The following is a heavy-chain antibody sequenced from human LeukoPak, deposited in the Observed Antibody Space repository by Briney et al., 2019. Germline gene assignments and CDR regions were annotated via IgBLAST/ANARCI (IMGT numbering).Heavy chain of an antibody. V-gene: IGHV3-73*01. J-gene: IGHJ4*02. D-gene: IGHD3-22*01. CDR2: ITRKANGYAT. Sequence: GGSLRLSCVASGFTFSGSAIHWVRQASGKGLEWVGRITRKANGYATAYAASVKGRFTISRDDSKNMAYLQMNSLKTEDTALYYCTSGVWGYDSSGFNFDYWGQGTLVTVSS. CDR1: GFTFSGSA. CDR3: TSGVWGYDSSGFNFDY.